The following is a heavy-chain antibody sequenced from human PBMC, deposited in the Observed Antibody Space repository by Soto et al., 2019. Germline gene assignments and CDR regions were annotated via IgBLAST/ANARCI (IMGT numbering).Heavy chain of an antibody. D-gene: IGHD3-10*01. CDR2: INHGGTT. CDR3: ARGWALALLGSCTYKLGSGLDV. J-gene: IGHJ6*02. Sequence: PAGTLSLTCAISGGSLRGYNWYWIRQSPGKGLEWIGEINHGGTTNYNPSLNSRVIISVDTSKNQFSLKLNSVSAADTAVYFCARGWALALLGSCTYKLGSGLDVFGQGILLTVSS. V-gene: IGHV4-34*01. CDR1: GGSLRGYN.